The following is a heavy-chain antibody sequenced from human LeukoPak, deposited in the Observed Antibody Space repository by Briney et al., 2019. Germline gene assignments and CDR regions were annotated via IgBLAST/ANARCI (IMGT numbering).Heavy chain of an antibody. D-gene: IGHD2-8*01. CDR2: ISPYNGNT. CDR3: ARAPYCTNGVCSFDY. J-gene: IGHJ4*02. CDR1: GYTFTSYG. V-gene: IGHV1-18*01. Sequence: ASVKVSCKTSGYTFTSYGISWVRQAPGQGLEWMGWISPYNGNTNYAQKLQGRVTMTPDTSTNTAYMDLRSLRSDGTAVYYCARAPYCTNGVCSFDYWGQGTLVTVSS.